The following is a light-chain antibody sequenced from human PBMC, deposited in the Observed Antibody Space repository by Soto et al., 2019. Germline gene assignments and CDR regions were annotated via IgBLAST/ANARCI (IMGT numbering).Light chain of an antibody. J-gene: IGKJ1*01. CDR1: QDLDRW. CDR2: DAS. Sequence: DIQMTQSPSSLSASVGDRVTITSRASQDLDRWLAWYQQTKGKAPKILIYDASSLESGVSLRFSGSGSGTECTLTISSLQPDDFETYYCQQYNSYSRTFGQGTKVDIK. CDR3: QQYNSYSRT. V-gene: IGKV1-5*01.